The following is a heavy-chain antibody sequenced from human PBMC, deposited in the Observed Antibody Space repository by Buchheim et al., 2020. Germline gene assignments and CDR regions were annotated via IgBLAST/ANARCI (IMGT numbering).Heavy chain of an antibody. CDR3: ARENDYNALDS. Sequence: QVSLRESGPAQVRTTETLTLTCTVSGLSLRNIGVSVSWIRQPPGKPLQWLARIDWDDGKYYNTSLETRTTVSKRTSKKQVVLTLTNVDPADTATYYCARENDYNALDSWGQGTL. CDR1: GLSLRNIGVS. CDR2: IDWDDGK. J-gene: IGHJ4*02. D-gene: IGHD5-24*01. V-gene: IGHV2-70*15.